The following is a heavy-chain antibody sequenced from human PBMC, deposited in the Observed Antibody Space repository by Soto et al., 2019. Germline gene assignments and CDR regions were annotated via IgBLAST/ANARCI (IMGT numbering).Heavy chain of an antibody. Sequence: QVQLVESGGGVVQPGRSLRLSCAASGFTFSNYGMHWVRQAPGKGLEWVAVISYDGSNKYYADSVKGRFTISRDNSKNTLYLQINSVRAEDAAVYYCAKILQLGGCAYYCCGMDVWGRGTTVTVSS. J-gene: IGHJ6*02. V-gene: IGHV3-30*18. CDR3: AKILQLGGCAYYCCGMDV. D-gene: IGHD6-19*01. CDR1: GFTFSNYG. CDR2: ISYDGSNK.